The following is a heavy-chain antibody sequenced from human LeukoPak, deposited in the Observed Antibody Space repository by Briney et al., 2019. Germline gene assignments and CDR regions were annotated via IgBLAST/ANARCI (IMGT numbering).Heavy chain of an antibody. CDR1: GGSISSGSYY. Sequence: PSETLSLTCTVSGGSISSGSYYWSWIRQPPGKGLEWIGYIYYSGSTNYNPSLKSRVTISVDTSKNQFSLKLSSVTAADTAVYYCARVPTVTFFDPWGQGTLVTVSS. CDR3: ARVPTVTFFDP. J-gene: IGHJ5*02. D-gene: IGHD4-17*01. CDR2: IYYSGST. V-gene: IGHV4-61*01.